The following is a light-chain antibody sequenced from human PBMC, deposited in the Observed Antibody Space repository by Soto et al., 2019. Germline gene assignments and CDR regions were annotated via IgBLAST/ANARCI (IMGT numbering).Light chain of an antibody. CDR3: QQYSSYGT. V-gene: IGKV1-5*01. J-gene: IGKJ1*01. CDR2: DAS. Sequence: DIQMTQSPSTLSASVGDRVTISCRASQSISIRLAWYQLKAGEAPKLLIYDASRLESGVPSRFSGSGSGTEFTLTISSLQPDDFATYYCQQYSSYGTFGQGTKVEIK. CDR1: QSISIR.